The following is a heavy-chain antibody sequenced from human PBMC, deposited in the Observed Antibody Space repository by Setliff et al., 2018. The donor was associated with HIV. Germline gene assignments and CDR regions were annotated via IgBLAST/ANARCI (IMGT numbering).Heavy chain of an antibody. D-gene: IGHD1-26*01. CDR2: MTASGSKI. CDR1: GGSISSYY. CDR3: ARDDPAGGIDY. Sequence: LTCTVSGGSISSYYWSWIRQPAGKGLEWVSYMTASGSKIYYADSVKGRFTISRDNAKNSLYLQMNSLRADDTAIYYCARDDPAGGIDYWGQGTLVTVSS. V-gene: IGHV3-11*04. J-gene: IGHJ4*02.